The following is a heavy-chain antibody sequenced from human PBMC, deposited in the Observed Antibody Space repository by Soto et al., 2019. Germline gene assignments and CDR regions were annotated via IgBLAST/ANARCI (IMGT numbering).Heavy chain of an antibody. CDR1: GYSFTSYW. Sequence: HGESLKISCKGSGYSFTSYWISWVRQMPGKGLEWMGRIDPSDSYTNYSPSFQGHVTISADKSISTAYLQWSSLKASDTAMYYCASTPIVGATTVDYWGQGTLVTSPQ. D-gene: IGHD1-26*01. J-gene: IGHJ4*02. V-gene: IGHV5-10-1*01. CDR3: ASTPIVGATTVDY. CDR2: IDPSDSYT.